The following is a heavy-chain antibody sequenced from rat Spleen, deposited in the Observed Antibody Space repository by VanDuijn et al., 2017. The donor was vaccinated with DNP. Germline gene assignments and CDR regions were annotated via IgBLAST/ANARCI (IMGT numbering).Heavy chain of an antibody. Sequence: EVQLEESGGGLMQPGRSLKLSCTVSGFTFTYYYMAWVRQAPRKGLEWVAIISSSGTTTYYLDSVKGRFTISRDNAKSTLYLQMDSLRSEDTATYYCTTFEGTNAWGQGTSVTVSS. CDR1: GFTFTYYY. V-gene: IGHV5-27*01. J-gene: IGHJ4*01. D-gene: IGHD1-11*01. CDR3: TTFEGTNA. CDR2: ISSSGTTT.